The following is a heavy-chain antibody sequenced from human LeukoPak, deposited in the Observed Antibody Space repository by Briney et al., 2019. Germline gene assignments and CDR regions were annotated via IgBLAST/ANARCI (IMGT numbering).Heavy chain of an antibody. J-gene: IGHJ5*02. V-gene: IGHV4-34*01. Sequence: SETLSLTCAVYGGSFSGYYWSWIRQPPGKGLEWIGEINHSGSSNYNPSLKSRVTISVDTSKNQFSLKLSSVPAADTAVYYCARGRRNSGYYPYNWFDPWGQGTLVTVSS. CDR1: GGSFSGYY. CDR3: ARGRRNSGYYPYNWFDP. D-gene: IGHD3-22*01. CDR2: INHSGSS.